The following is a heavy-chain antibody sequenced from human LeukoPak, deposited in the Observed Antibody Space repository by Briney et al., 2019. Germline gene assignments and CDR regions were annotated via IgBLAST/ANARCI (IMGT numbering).Heavy chain of an antibody. V-gene: IGHV1-69*13. CDR1: GGTFSSYA. CDR3: ARGPTGAGDYENYFDY. CDR2: IIPIFGTA. Sequence: ASMKVSCKASGGTFSSYAISWVRQAPGQGLEWMGGIIPIFGTANYAQKFQGRVTITADESTSTAYMELSSLRSEDTAVYYCARGPTGAGDYENYFDYWGQGTLVTVSS. J-gene: IGHJ4*02. D-gene: IGHD4-17*01.